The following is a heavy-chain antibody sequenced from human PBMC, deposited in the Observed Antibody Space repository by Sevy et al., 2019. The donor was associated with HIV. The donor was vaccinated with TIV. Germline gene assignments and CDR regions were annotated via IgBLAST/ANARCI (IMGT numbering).Heavy chain of an antibody. D-gene: IGHD3-10*01. J-gene: IGHJ4*02. CDR2: IYTSGIT. Sequence: SETLSLTCTVSGGSISSGTYYWTWIRQPAGKGLECIGRIYTSGITNYNPSLKSRVTISLDTSKNQFSLNLSSVTAADTAVYYCARYYYGSGKYYFDYWGQGTLVTVSS. V-gene: IGHV4-61*02. CDR1: GGSISSGTYY. CDR3: ARYYYGSGKYYFDY.